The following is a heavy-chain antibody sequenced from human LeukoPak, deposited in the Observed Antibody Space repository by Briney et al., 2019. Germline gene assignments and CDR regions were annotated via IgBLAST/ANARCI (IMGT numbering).Heavy chain of an antibody. J-gene: IGHJ4*02. CDR1: GFTFSRYA. CDR3: VKDSSSGSYFDY. V-gene: IGHV3-64D*06. Sequence: GGSLRLSCSASGFTFSRYAMQWVRQAPGKGLEYVSAISSNGGSTYYADSVKGRFTISRDNSRNTLHLQMSSLRVEDTAVYYCVKDSSSGSYFDYWAQGTLITVSS. D-gene: IGHD3-10*01. CDR2: ISSNGGST.